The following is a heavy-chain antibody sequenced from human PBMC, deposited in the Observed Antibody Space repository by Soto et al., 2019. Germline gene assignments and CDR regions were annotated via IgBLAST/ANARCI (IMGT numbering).Heavy chain of an antibody. CDR1: GYTFTNYG. CDR3: ARDFPHSPQYSREDY. CDR2: ISAYNGNT. V-gene: IGHV1-18*01. J-gene: IGHJ4*02. Sequence: ASVKVSCKASGYTFTNYGISWVRQAPGQGLEWMGWISAYNGNTNYAQKLQGRVTMTTDTSTSTAYMELRSLRSDDTAVYYCARDFPHSPQYSREDYWGQGTLVTVSS. D-gene: IGHD6-6*01.